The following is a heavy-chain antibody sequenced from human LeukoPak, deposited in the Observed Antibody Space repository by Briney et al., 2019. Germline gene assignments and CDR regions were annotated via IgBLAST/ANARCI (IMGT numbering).Heavy chain of an antibody. Sequence: KSGGSLRLSCAASGFTFSSYSMNWVRQAPGKGLEWVSSISSSSSYIYYADSVKGRFTISRDNAKNSLYLQMNSLRAEDTAVYYCAREVEMPATLGRGYFEYCGQGTLVTVSS. CDR2: ISSSSSYI. CDR1: GFTFSSYS. D-gene: IGHD5-24*01. CDR3: AREVEMPATLGRGYFEY. V-gene: IGHV3-21*01. J-gene: IGHJ4*02.